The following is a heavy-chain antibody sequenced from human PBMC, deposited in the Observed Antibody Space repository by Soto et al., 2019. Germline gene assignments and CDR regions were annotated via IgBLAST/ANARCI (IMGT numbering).Heavy chain of an antibody. D-gene: IGHD2-2*01. CDR1: GGSFSGYY. J-gene: IGHJ4*02. CDR3: ARGYQLALFDY. Sequence: QVQLQQWGAGLLKPSETLSLTCAVYGGSFSGYYWSWIRQPPGKGLEWIGEINHSGSTNYNPSLKSRVTMSVDTSKNQFSLKLSSVTAADTAVYYYARGYQLALFDYWGQGTLVTVSS. V-gene: IGHV4-34*01. CDR2: INHSGST.